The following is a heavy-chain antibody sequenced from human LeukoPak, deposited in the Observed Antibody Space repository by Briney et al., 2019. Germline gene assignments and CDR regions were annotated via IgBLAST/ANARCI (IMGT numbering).Heavy chain of an antibody. CDR1: GFTFSSYS. V-gene: IGHV3-74*01. J-gene: IGHJ4*02. CDR2: ISSDGSTT. D-gene: IGHD4-23*01. CDR3: ATSPAVVTNY. Sequence: GGSLRLSCAASGFTFSSYSMNWVRQAPGKGLVWVSRISSDGSTTTYADSVKGRFTISRDNAKNTLYLQMNSLRAEDTAVYYCATSPAVVTNYWGQGTLVTVSS.